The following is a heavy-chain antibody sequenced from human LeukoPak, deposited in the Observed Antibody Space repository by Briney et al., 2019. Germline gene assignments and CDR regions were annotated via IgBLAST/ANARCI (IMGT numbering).Heavy chain of an antibody. CDR3: AREGAAAGTHMTYHYYYYYMDV. CDR2: ISAYNGNT. V-gene: IGHV1-18*01. CDR1: GYTFTSYG. Sequence: GASVKVSCKASGYTFTSYGISWVRQAPGQGLEWMGWISAYNGNTNYAQKLQGRVTMTTDTSTSTAYMELRSLRSDDTAVYSCAREGAAAGTHMTYHYYYYYMDVWGKGTTVTVSS. D-gene: IGHD6-13*01. J-gene: IGHJ6*03.